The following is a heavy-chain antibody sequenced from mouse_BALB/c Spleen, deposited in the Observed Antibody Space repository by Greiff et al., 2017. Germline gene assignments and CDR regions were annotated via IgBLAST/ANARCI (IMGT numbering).Heavy chain of an antibody. CDR2: ILPGSGST. Sequence: VQLQQSGAELMKPGASVKISCKATGYTFSSYWIEWVKQRPGHGLEWIGEILPGSGSTNYNEKFKGKATFTADTSSNTAYMQLSSLTSEDSAVYYCARESITTASGFAYWGQGTLVTVSA. CDR3: ARESITTASGFAY. J-gene: IGHJ3*01. CDR1: GYTFSSYW. V-gene: IGHV1-9*01. D-gene: IGHD1-1*01.